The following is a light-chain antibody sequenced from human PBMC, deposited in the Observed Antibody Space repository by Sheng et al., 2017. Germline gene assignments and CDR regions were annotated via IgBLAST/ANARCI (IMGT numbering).Light chain of an antibody. CDR1: QSVGDF. J-gene: IGKJ2*01. V-gene: IGKV3-20*01. CDR3: QQYGSSPRT. CDR2: RAS. Sequence: EVVLTQSPATLSVSPGERATLSCRASQSVGDFLAWFQQKPGQAPRLLISRASTRATGIPDRFSGSGSGTDFTLIIRRLEPEDFAVYYCQQYGSSPRTFGQGTKLEI.